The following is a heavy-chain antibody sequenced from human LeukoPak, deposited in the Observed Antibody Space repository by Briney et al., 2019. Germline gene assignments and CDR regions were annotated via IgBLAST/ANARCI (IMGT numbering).Heavy chain of an antibody. CDR3: ARGYSGPDDY. D-gene: IGHD5-12*01. J-gene: IGHJ4*02. CDR1: GFTFITYG. CDR2: ISGSGVST. Sequence: GGSLRLSCAASGFTFITYGMSWVRQAPGKGLEWVSAISGSGVSTYYADSVKGRFTISRDNSKSTLYLQMNSLRAEDTAIYYCARGYSGPDDYWGQGTLVTVSS. V-gene: IGHV3-23*01.